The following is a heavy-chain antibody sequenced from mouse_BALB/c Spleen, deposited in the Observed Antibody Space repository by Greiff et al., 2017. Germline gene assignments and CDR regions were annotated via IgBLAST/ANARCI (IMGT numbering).Heavy chain of an antibody. D-gene: IGHD1-1*01. Sequence: LQQPGSELVRPGASVKLSCKASGYTFTSYWMHWVKQRPGQGLEWIGDIYPGSGSTNYDEKFKSKATLTVDTSSSTAYMQLSSLTSEDSAVYYCTRGSYGWLAYWGQGTLVTVSA. V-gene: IGHV1S22*01. CDR3: TRGSYGWLAY. CDR2: IYPGSGST. J-gene: IGHJ3*01. CDR1: GYTFTSYW.